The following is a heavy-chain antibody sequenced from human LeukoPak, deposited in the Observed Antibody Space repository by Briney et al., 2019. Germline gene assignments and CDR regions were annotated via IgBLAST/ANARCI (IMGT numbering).Heavy chain of an antibody. CDR1: GFSFSGYE. CDR2: TSVGDTTI. V-gene: IGHV3-48*03. D-gene: IGHD4-23*01. J-gene: IGHJ5*02. Sequence: PGGSLRLSCAVSGFSFSGYEMNWVRQAPGKGLEWVAYTSVGDTTIYYAEPVRGRFSISRDLARDSLYLQMNSLRAEDTGVYYCARGEGVGVGGIPATWGQGTQVTVSS. CDR3: ARGEGVGVGGIPAT.